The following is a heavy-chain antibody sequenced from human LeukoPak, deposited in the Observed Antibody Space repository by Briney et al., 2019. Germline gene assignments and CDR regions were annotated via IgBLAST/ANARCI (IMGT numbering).Heavy chain of an antibody. V-gene: IGHV4-34*01. CDR3: ARCTRITMVRGVIITGIYYFDY. Sequence: PSETLSLTCAVYGGSFSGYYWSLIRQPPGKGLEWIGEISHSGSTNYNPSLKSRVTISVDTSKNQFSLKLSSVTAADTAVYYCARCTRITMVRGVIITGIYYFDYWGQGTLVTVSS. D-gene: IGHD3-10*01. CDR1: GGSFSGYY. CDR2: ISHSGST. J-gene: IGHJ4*02.